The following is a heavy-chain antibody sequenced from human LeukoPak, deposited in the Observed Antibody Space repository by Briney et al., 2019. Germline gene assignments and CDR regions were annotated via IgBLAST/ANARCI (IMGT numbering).Heavy chain of an antibody. V-gene: IGHV1-69*04. CDR3: ARDLGYYDSSGSYYFDY. CDR1: GGTFSSYA. J-gene: IGHJ4*02. Sequence: SVTVSCKASGGTFSSYAISWVRQAPGQGLEWMGRIIPILGIANYAQKFQGRVTITADKSTSTAYMELSSLRSEDTAVYYCARDLGYYDSSGSYYFDYWGQGTLVTVSS. D-gene: IGHD3-22*01. CDR2: IIPILGIA.